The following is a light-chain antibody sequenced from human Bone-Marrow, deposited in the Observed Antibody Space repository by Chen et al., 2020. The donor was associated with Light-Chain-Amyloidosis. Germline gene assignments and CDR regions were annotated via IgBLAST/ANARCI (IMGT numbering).Light chain of an antibody. V-gene: IGLV3-25*03. CDR3: QSADSSGTYEVI. CDR1: DLPTKY. CDR2: RET. J-gene: IGLJ2*01. Sequence: SYELTQPPSVSVSPGQTARITCSGDDLPTKYAYWYQQKPGQAPVLVIHRETESPSGFFERFSGTRSGKTATVTISGGQAEDEAEYHCQSADSSGTYEVIFGGGTKLTVL.